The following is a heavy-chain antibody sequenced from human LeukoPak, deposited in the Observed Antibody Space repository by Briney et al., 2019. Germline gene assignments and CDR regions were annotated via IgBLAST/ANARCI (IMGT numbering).Heavy chain of an antibody. CDR2: ISGSGGST. D-gene: IGHD5-18*01. V-gene: IGHV3-23*01. CDR1: GFTLSSYP. J-gene: IGHJ4*02. CDR3: ANTIQLWSPSDY. Sequence: GGSLGLSLPASGFTLSSYPMSLVRQAPGKGLEWVSAISGSGGSTYYADSVKGRFTISRDNSKNTLYLQMNSLRAEDTAVYYCANTIQLWSPSDYWGQGTLVTVSS.